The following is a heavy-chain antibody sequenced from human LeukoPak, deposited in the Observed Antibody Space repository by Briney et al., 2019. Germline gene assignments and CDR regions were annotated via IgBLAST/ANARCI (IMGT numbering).Heavy chain of an antibody. D-gene: IGHD6-19*01. J-gene: IGHJ4*02. CDR1: GFTFSSYS. V-gene: IGHV3-21*01. Sequence: PRGSLRLSCAASGFTFSSYSMNWVRQAPGKGLEWVSSISSSSSYIYYADSVKGRFTISRDNAKNSLYLQMNSLRAEDTAVYYCARLAVAGSISDYWGQGTLVTVSS. CDR3: ARLAVAGSISDY. CDR2: ISSSSSYI.